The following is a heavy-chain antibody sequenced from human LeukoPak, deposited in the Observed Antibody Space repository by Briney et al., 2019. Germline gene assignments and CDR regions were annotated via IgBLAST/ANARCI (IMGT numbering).Heavy chain of an antibody. CDR2: IHHTGAT. Sequence: SETLSLTCTVSGGSLTDNFWGWIRQTPQKGLEWIAFIHHTGATRNNPSISGRVTISVDTTKNQVSQKLSSVTAADTAVYYCARGIRRDGYNSGAFDIWGQGTMVTVSS. D-gene: IGHD5-24*01. V-gene: IGHV4-59*12. CDR1: GGSLTDNF. J-gene: IGHJ3*02. CDR3: ARGIRRDGYNSGAFDI.